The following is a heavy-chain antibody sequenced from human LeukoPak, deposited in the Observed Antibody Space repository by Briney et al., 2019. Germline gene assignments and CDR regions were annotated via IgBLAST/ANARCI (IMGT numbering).Heavy chain of an antibody. J-gene: IGHJ4*02. Sequence: GGSLRLSCAASGFTFSSYWMSWVRQAPGKGLEWVANIKQDGSEKYYVDSVKGRFTISRDNAKNSLYLQMNSLRAEDTAVYYCAKPLYDSSGYYLFDYWGQGTLVTVSS. D-gene: IGHD3-22*01. CDR3: AKPLYDSSGYYLFDY. V-gene: IGHV3-7*03. CDR1: GFTFSSYW. CDR2: IKQDGSEK.